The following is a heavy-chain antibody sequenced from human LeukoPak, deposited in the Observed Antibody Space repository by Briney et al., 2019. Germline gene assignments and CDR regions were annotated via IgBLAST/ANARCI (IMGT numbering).Heavy chain of an antibody. J-gene: IGHJ1*01. Sequence: PGGSLSLSCAASGFTFSSYSMNWVGQAPGKGREGVSSISSSSSYIYYADSVKGRFTISRDNAKNSLYLQMNSLRAEDTAVYYCARDYYSSSWYFQHWGQGTLVTVSS. CDR1: GFTFSSYS. CDR3: ARDYYSSSWYFQH. D-gene: IGHD6-6*01. CDR2: ISSSSSYI. V-gene: IGHV3-21*03.